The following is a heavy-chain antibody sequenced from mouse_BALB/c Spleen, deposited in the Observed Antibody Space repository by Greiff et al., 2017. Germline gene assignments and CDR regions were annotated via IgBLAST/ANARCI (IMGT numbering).Heavy chain of an antibody. CDR2: IWSGGST. D-gene: IGHD2-2*01. J-gene: IGHJ3*01. CDR3: ARNLGGYDGAWFAY. CDR1: GFSLTSYG. Sequence: VQRVESGPGLVQPSQSLSITCTVSGFSLTSYGVHWVRQSPGKGLEWLGVIWSGGSTDYNAAFISRLSISKDNSKSQVFFKMNSLQANDTAIYYCARNLGGYDGAWFAYWGQGTLVTVSA. V-gene: IGHV2-2*02.